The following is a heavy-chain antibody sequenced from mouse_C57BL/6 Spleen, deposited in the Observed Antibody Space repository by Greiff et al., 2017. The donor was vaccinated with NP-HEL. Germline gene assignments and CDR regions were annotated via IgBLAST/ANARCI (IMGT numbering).Heavy chain of an antibody. CDR2: IDPSDSYT. J-gene: IGHJ4*01. CDR1: GYTFTSYW. D-gene: IGHD3-2*02. Sequence: QVQLQQPGAELVMPGASVKLSCKASGYTFTSYWMHWVKQRPGQGLEWIGEIDPSDSYTNYNQKFKGKSTLTVDKSSSTAYMQLSSLTSEDSAVYYCARSGRQLRLQDYAMDYWGQGTSVTVSS. CDR3: ARSGRQLRLQDYAMDY. V-gene: IGHV1-69*01.